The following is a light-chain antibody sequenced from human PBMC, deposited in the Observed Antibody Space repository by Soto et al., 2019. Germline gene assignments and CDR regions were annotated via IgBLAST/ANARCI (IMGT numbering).Light chain of an antibody. J-gene: IGKJ1*01. CDR3: QQYGSPRT. CDR2: GAS. V-gene: IGKV3-20*01. CDR1: QSVSNNY. Sequence: EMVLTQAACSLSLSPGERATLSCRASQSVSNNYLAWYQQKPGQAPRLLIYGASNTATGIPDRFSGSGSGTDFPLTISRLAPEDFAVYYCQQYGSPRTFGQGTKVDIK.